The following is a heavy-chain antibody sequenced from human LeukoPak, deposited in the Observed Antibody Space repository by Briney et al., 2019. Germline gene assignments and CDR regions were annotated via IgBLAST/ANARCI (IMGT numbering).Heavy chain of an antibody. CDR3: ARRGGSPLGAFDI. Sequence: PSETLSLTCTVSGVSISNYDWSWIRRPPGKGLEWIGYIDYSGSTNYNPSLRSRVTISVDTAKNQFSLKLSSMTAADTAVYYCARRGGSPLGAFDIWGQGTMVTVSS. V-gene: IGHV4-59*01. CDR2: IDYSGST. D-gene: IGHD1-26*01. CDR1: GVSISNYD. J-gene: IGHJ3*02.